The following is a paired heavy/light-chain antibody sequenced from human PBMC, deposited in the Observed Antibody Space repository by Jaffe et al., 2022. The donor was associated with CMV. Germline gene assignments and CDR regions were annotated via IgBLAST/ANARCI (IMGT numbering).Heavy chain of an antibody. Sequence: EVQLLESGGGLVQPGGSLRLSCAASGFIFSNYGMNWVRQAPGKGLEWVSGISGRGYSTYYADSVKGRFTISRDNSQNTLYVQMNSLRAEDTAVYYCAKWSTDGDFTSHWYFDLWGRGTLVTVSS. D-gene: IGHD2-21*02. J-gene: IGHJ2*01. CDR1: GFIFSNYG. CDR3: AKWSTDGDFTSHWYFDL. CDR2: ISGRGYST. V-gene: IGHV3-23*01.
Light chain of an antibody. J-gene: IGLJ1*01. Sequence: SYVLTQPPSVSVAPGKTATIPCGGTNIGTKSVHWYQQKPGQAPVLVIYYDSDRPSGIPERFSGSNSGNTATLTISRVEAGDEADYYCQVWDTSSDHYVFAPGTKVTVL. CDR2: YDS. CDR1: NIGTKS. CDR3: QVWDTSSDHYV. V-gene: IGLV3-21*04.